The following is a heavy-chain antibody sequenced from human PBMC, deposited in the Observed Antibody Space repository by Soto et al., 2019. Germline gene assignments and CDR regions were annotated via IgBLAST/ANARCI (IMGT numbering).Heavy chain of an antibody. CDR1: GGTFSSYA. Sequence: QVQLVQSGAEVKKPGSSVKVSCKASGGTFSSYAISWVRQAPGQGLEWMGGIIPIFGTANYAQKFQGRVTITADEGTGTAYMELGSLRSEDTAVYYCARGRRWVRGVPDYGMDVWGQGTTVTVSS. J-gene: IGHJ6*02. CDR2: IIPIFGTA. V-gene: IGHV1-69*12. CDR3: ARGRRWVRGVPDYGMDV. D-gene: IGHD3-10*01.